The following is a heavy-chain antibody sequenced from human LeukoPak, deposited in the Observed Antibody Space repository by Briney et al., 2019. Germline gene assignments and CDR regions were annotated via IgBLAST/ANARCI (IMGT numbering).Heavy chain of an antibody. D-gene: IGHD5-24*01. CDR1: GFTFSSYG. J-gene: IGHJ4*02. CDR3: ARGGGYNYEGLDY. Sequence: PGRSLTLSCAASGFTFSSYGMHWVRQAPGKGLEWVAVIWYDGSNKYYADSVKGRFTISRDNSKNTLYLQMNSLRAEDTAVYYCARGGGYNYEGLDYWGQGTLVTVSS. CDR2: IWYDGSNK. V-gene: IGHV3-33*01.